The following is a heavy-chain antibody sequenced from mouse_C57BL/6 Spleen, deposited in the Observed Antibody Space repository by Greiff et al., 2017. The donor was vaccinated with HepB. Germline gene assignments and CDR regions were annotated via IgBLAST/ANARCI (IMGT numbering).Heavy chain of an antibody. CDR1: GFNIKDDY. Sequence: EVQLQQSGAELVRPGASVKLSCTASGFNIKDDYMHWVKQRPEQGLEWIGWIDPENGDTEYASKFQGKATITADTSSNTAYLQLSSLTSEDTAVYYCTNYGRSSYAMDYWGQGTSVTVSS. J-gene: IGHJ4*01. D-gene: IGHD1-1*01. CDR2: IDPENGDT. V-gene: IGHV14-4*01. CDR3: TNYGRSSYAMDY.